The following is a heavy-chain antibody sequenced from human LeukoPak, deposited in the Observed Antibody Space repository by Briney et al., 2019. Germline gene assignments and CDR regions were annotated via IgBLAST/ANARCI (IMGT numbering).Heavy chain of an antibody. V-gene: IGHV4-59*01. CDR3: AREGAPIGYYEGWFDP. Sequence: SETLSLTCAVSGDSISTYYWSWIRQPPGKGLEWIGYISYSGSTNYNPSLESRVTISMDTSKNQVSLKLTSVTAADTALYYCAREGAPIGYYEGWFDPWGQGTLVTVSS. CDR1: GDSISTYY. J-gene: IGHJ5*02. CDR2: ISYSGST. D-gene: IGHD3-3*01.